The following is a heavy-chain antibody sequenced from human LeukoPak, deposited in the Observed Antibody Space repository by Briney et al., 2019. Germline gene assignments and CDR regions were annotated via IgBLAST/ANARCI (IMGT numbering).Heavy chain of an antibody. J-gene: IGHJ4*02. CDR1: GFIFSSYW. CDR2: INTDGSST. Sequence: GGSLRLSCAASGFIFSSYWMHWVRHAPGKGLAWVSRINTDGSSTSYADSVKGRFTISRDNAKNTLYLQMNSLRAEDTAVYYCARVGASVGAIDYWGQGTLVTVSS. V-gene: IGHV3-74*01. CDR3: ARVGASVGAIDY. D-gene: IGHD1-26*01.